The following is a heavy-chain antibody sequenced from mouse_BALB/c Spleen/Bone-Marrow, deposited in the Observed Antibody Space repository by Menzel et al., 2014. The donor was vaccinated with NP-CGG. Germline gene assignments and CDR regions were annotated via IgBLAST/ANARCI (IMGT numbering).Heavy chain of an antibody. CDR1: GFTFSNYT. CDR3: ARRYDYGYGPFAY. V-gene: IGHV5-12-2*01. D-gene: IGHD1-2*01. Sequence: VQVVESGGGLVQPGGSLKLSCAASGFTFSNYTMSWIRQTPEKRLEWVAYISNGGGTTYYPDTVKGRFTISRDNAKNTLYLQMSSLKSEDTAMYYCARRYDYGYGPFAYWGQGTLVTVSA. J-gene: IGHJ3*01. CDR2: ISNGGGTT.